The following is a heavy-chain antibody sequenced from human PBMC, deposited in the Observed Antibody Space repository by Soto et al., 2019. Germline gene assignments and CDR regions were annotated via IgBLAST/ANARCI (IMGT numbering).Heavy chain of an antibody. J-gene: IGHJ4*02. CDR1: GYTLTSYG. CDR2: ISAYNGNT. CDR3: ATVGDFWSGYYPFDY. Sequence: GASVKVSCKASGYTLTSYGISWVRQAPGQGLEWMGWISAYNGNTNYAQKLQGRVTMTTDTSTSTAYMELRSLRSDDTAVYSCATVGDFWSGYYPFDYWGQGTLVTVSS. V-gene: IGHV1-18*01. D-gene: IGHD3-3*01.